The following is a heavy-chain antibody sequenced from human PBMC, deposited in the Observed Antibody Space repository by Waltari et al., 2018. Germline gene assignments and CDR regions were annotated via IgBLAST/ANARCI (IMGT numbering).Heavy chain of an antibody. J-gene: IGHJ4*02. V-gene: IGHV1-69-2*01. CDR1: GYTFTDYY. Sequence: EVQLVQSGAEVKKPGATVKISCKASGYTFTDYYMHWVQQAPGNGLGWMGRVDPEDGETIYAEKFQGRVTITADTSTDTAYMELSSLRSEDTAVYYCATDLPTMYYYGSGSYYNVGYWGQGTLVTVSS. CDR2: VDPEDGET. D-gene: IGHD3-10*01. CDR3: ATDLPTMYYYGSGSYYNVGY.